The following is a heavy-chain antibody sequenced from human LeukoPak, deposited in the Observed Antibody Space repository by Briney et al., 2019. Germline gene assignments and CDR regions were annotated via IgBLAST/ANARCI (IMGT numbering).Heavy chain of an antibody. Sequence: SETLSLTCTVSGASMDSYYWSWIRQPPGKGLEWIGYIYSSGSTNYNPSVKSRVTISVDTSKNQFSLKVSSVTAADTAVYYCGRGFGSGYDFPTYFYGMDLRGQGTTVTVSS. CDR1: GASMDSYY. D-gene: IGHD5-12*01. J-gene: IGHJ6*02. V-gene: IGHV4-59*01. CDR2: IYSSGST. CDR3: GRGFGSGYDFPTYFYGMDL.